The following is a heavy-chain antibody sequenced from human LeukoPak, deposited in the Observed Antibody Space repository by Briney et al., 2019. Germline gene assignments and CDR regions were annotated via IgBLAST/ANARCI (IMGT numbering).Heavy chain of an antibody. CDR2: IKQDGSEK. J-gene: IGHJ4*02. CDR1: GFTFSSYW. Sequence: QSGGSLRLSCAASGFTFSSYWMSWVRQAPGKGLEWVANIKQDGSEKYYVDSVKGRFTISRDNAKNSLYLQMNSLRAEDTAVYYCARLVEMATTLIYPFXYWGQGTLVXXXS. CDR3: ARLVEMATTLIYPFXY. V-gene: IGHV3-7*01. D-gene: IGHD5-12*01.